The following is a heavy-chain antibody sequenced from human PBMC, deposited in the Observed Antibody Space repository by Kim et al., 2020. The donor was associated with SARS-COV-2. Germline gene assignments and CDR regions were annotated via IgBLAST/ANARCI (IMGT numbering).Heavy chain of an antibody. CDR3: ARVSDYVWGSYRYTGTTFDY. V-gene: IGHV1-69*13. J-gene: IGHJ4*02. D-gene: IGHD3-16*02. CDR1: GGTFSSYA. Sequence: SVKVSCKASGGTFSSYAISWVRQAPGQGLEWMGGIIPIFGTANYAQKFQGRVTITADESTSTAYMELSSLRSEDTAVYYCARVSDYVWGSYRYTGTTFDYWGQGTLVTVSS. CDR2: IIPIFGTA.